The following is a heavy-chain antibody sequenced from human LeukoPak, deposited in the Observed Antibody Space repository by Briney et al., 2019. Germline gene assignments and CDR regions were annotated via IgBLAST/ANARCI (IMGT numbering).Heavy chain of an antibody. V-gene: IGHV1-69*05. CDR2: IIPIFGTA. CDR3: ARDNMITFGGVIPWFDP. CDR1: GYTFTSYA. D-gene: IGHD3-16*02. J-gene: IGHJ5*02. Sequence: SVKVSCKASGYTFTSYAISWVRQAPGQGLEWMGGIIPIFGTANYAQKFQGRVTITTDESTSTAYMELSSLRSEDTAVYYCARDNMITFGGVIPWFDPWGQGTLVTVSS.